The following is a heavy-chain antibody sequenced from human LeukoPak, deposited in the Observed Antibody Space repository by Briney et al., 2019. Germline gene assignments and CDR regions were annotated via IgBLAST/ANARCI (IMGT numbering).Heavy chain of an antibody. J-gene: IGHJ4*02. D-gene: IGHD3-22*01. CDR2: ISGSGGST. Sequence: PGGFLRLSCAASGFTFSNYAMSWVRQAPGKGLEWVSAISGSGGSTYYADSVKGRFTISRDNAKNSLYLQMNSLRAEDTAVYYCARRVIVVGLDYWGQGTLVTVSS. V-gene: IGHV3-23*01. CDR1: GFTFSNYA. CDR3: ARRVIVVGLDY.